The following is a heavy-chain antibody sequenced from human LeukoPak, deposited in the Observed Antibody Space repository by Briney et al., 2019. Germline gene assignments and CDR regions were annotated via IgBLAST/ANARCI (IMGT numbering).Heavy chain of an antibody. V-gene: IGHV4-61*01. Sequence: SGTLSLTCAVSGDSVSSSNYYWSWIRQPPGKGLVWNGYIYYGGNTNYNPSLQSRATISVDTSKSQFSLKLSSVTAADTAVYYCARLTRRSGNYFDYWGQGTLVTVSS. CDR2: IYYGGNT. J-gene: IGHJ4*02. CDR1: GDSVSSSNYY. D-gene: IGHD1-1*01. CDR3: ARLTRRSGNYFDY.